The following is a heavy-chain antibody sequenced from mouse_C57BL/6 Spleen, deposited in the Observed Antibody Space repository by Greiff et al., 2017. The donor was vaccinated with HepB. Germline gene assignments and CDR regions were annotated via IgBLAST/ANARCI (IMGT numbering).Heavy chain of an antibody. CDR1: GYTFTDYE. D-gene: IGHD1-3*01. CDR2: IDPETGGT. J-gene: IGHJ4*01. V-gene: IGHV1-15*01. Sequence: QVQLKQSGAELVRPGASVTLSCKASGYTFTDYEMHWVKQTPVHGLEWIGAIDPETGGTAYNQKFKGKAILTADKSSSTAYMELRSLTSEDSAVYYCTRSGLMSLHYYAMDYWGQGTSVTVSS. CDR3: TRSGLMSLHYYAMDY.